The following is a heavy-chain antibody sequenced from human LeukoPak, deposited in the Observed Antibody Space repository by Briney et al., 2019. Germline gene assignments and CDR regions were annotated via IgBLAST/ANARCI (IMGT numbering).Heavy chain of an antibody. CDR3: AADPNSSGWAY. V-gene: IGHV1-58*01. J-gene: IGHJ4*02. CDR2: IVVGSGNT. Sequence: SVKVSCKASGFTFTRSAVQWVRQARGQRLEWIGWIVVGSGNTNYAQKFQERVTITRDMSTSTAYMELSSLRSEDTAVYYCAADPNSSGWAYWGQGTLVTVSS. D-gene: IGHD6-19*01. CDR1: GFTFTRSA.